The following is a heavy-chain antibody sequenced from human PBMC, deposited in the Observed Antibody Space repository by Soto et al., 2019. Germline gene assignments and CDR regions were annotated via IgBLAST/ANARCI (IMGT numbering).Heavy chain of an antibody. Sequence: EVQLVESGGGLVQPGRXLRLSCAASGFTFDDYAMHWVRQVPGKGLEWVSGINWNSGSIGYADSVKGRFAISRDNAKNSLHLQMNSLRAEDTAFYYCVXDESINWYSGHFRHWGQGTLVTVSS. J-gene: IGHJ1*01. V-gene: IGHV3-9*01. CDR3: VXDESINWYSGHFRH. CDR1: GFTFDDYA. D-gene: IGHD6-13*01. CDR2: INWNSGSI.